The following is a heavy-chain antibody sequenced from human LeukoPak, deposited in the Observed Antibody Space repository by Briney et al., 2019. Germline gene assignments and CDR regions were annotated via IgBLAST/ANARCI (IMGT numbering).Heavy chain of an antibody. CDR3: ANRGGAGID. Sequence: GGSLRLSCAASGFTFSSYAMSWVRQAPGKGLEWVSAISGSGGSTYYADSVKGRFTTSRDNSKNTLYLQMNSLRAEDTAVYYWANRGGAGIDWGQGTLVTVSS. CDR2: ISGSGGST. V-gene: IGHV3-23*01. J-gene: IGHJ4*02. D-gene: IGHD3-10*01. CDR1: GFTFSSYA.